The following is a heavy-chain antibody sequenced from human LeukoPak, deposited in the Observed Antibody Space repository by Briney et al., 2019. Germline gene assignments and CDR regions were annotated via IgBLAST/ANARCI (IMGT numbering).Heavy chain of an antibody. J-gene: IGHJ3*01. V-gene: IGHV4-31*03. Sequence: SETLSLTCSVSGGSISSGGCYWGWIRQHPGKGLEWIGYIYYSGSTSYNPSLKSRVTISVDTSKNQFSLKLSSVTAADTAVYYCARCTAAEAFDVWGQGTMVTVSS. D-gene: IGHD6-25*01. CDR1: GGSISSGGCY. CDR2: IYYSGST. CDR3: ARCTAAEAFDV.